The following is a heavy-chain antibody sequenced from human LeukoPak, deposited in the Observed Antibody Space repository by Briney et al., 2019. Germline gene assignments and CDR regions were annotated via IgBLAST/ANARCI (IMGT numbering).Heavy chain of an antibody. V-gene: IGHV3-43*02. Sequence: GGSLRLSCAASGFTFSSYSMNWVRQAPGKGLEWVSLISGDGGSTYYADSVKGRFTISRDNSKNSLYLQMNSLRTEDTALYYCAKDSSPSTHYYYYGMDVWGQGTTVTVSS. J-gene: IGHJ6*02. CDR3: AKDSSPSTHYYYYGMDV. CDR2: ISGDGGST. CDR1: GFTFSSYS.